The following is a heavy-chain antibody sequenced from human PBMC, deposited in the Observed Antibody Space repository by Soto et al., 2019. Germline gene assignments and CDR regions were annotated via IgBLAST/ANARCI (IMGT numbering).Heavy chain of an antibody. CDR1: GFTFSSYA. CDR3: AKHLYSSSWYYFDY. D-gene: IGHD6-13*01. CDR2: ISGSGGSS. V-gene: IGHV3-23*01. J-gene: IGHJ4*02. Sequence: GGSLRLSCAASGFTFSSYAMSWVRQAPGKGLEWVSAISGSGGSSYYADSVKGRFTISRDNSKNTLYLQMNSLRAEDTAVYYCAKHLYSSSWYYFDYWGQGTLVTVSS.